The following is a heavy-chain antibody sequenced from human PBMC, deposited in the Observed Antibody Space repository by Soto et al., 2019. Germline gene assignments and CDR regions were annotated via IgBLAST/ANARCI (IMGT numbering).Heavy chain of an antibody. Sequence: DVQLLASGGGLVLPGGSLRLSCAASGFTFSNYAMTWVRQAPGKGLEWVSGISGKGDKTYYADSVKGRVTISRDNSKNTLYLQMNTLRAEDTAIYFCAKDIGRYLVGPLHFWGQGSLVTVSS. CDR2: ISGKGDKT. J-gene: IGHJ4*02. D-gene: IGHD2-21*01. V-gene: IGHV3-23*01. CDR1: GFTFSNYA. CDR3: AKDIGRYLVGPLHF.